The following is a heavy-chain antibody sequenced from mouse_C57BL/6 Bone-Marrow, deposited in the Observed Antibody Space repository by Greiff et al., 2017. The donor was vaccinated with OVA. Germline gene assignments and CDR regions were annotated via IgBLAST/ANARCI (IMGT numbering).Heavy chain of an antibody. Sequence: EVMLVESGGGLVKPGGSLKLSCAASGFTFSSYTMSWVRQTPEKRLEWVATISGGGGNTYYPDSVKGRFTISRDNAKNTLYLQMSSLRSEDTALYYCARREGYYYGSDWYFDVWGTGTTVTVSS. CDR1: GFTFSSYT. CDR2: ISGGGGNT. V-gene: IGHV5-9*01. D-gene: IGHD1-1*01. CDR3: ARREGYYYGSDWYFDV. J-gene: IGHJ1*03.